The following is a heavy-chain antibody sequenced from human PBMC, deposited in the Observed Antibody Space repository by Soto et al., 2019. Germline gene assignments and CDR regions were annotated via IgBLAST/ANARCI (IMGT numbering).Heavy chain of an antibody. J-gene: IGHJ3*02. D-gene: IGHD5-18*01. V-gene: IGHV4-59*01. CDR1: GGSISSYY. CDR3: ARDRGGRWIQLWDNHAFDI. CDR2: IYYSGST. Sequence: QVQLQESGPGLEKPSETLSLICSVSGGSISSYYWSWIRQPPGKGLEWIGYIYYSGSTNYNPSLKSRVTISVDTSKNQFSLKLSSVTAADTAVYYCARDRGGRWIQLWDNHAFDIWGQGTMVTVSS.